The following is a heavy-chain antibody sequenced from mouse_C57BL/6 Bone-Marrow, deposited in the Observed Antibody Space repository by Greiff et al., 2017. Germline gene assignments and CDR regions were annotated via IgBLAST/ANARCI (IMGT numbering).Heavy chain of an antibody. J-gene: IGHJ3*01. CDR1: GYTFTSYW. D-gene: IGHD2-4*01. CDR3: ARGYYDYGGWFAY. CDR2: IHPNSGST. V-gene: IGHV1-64*01. Sequence: QVQLQQPGAELVKPGASVKLSCKASGYTFTSYWMHWVKQRPGQGLEWIGMIHPNSGSTNYNEKFKSKATLTVDKSSSTAYMQLSSLTSEDSAVYYCARGYYDYGGWFAYWGQGTLVTVSA.